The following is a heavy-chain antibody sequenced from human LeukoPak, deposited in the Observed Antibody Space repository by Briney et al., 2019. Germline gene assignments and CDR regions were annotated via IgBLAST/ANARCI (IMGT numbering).Heavy chain of an antibody. CDR3: ARDFEYFSKFGYGGAFDI. CDR2: INTNTGNP. Sequence: ASVKVSCKASGGIFSSYTVSWVRQAPGQGLECMGWINTNTGNPTYAQGFTGRFVFSLDTSVSTAYLQISSLKAEDTAVYYCARDFEYFSKFGYGGAFDIXGQGTMVTVSS. V-gene: IGHV7-4-1*02. J-gene: IGHJ3*02. CDR1: GGIFSSYT. D-gene: IGHD2/OR15-2a*01.